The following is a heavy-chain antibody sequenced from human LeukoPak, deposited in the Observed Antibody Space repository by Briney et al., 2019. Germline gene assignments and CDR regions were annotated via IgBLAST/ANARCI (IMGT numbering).Heavy chain of an antibody. J-gene: IGHJ4*02. D-gene: IGHD2-15*01. CDR3: AKGDCGGTCLLIDN. CDR1: GFTFSSYW. Sequence: GGSLRLSCAASGFTFSSYWMHWVRQAPGKGLMWVSGINTDGSSTMYADSVKGRFTISRDNAKNTLYLQMNSLRAEDTAVYFCAKGDCGGTCLLIDNWGQGTLVTVSS. V-gene: IGHV3-74*03. CDR2: INTDGSST.